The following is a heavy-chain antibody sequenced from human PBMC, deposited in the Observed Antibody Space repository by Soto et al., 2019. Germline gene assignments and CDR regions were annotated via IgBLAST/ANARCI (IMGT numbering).Heavy chain of an antibody. CDR3: AADPGYYYDNSCYYSPLH. V-gene: IGHV1-58*01. CDR2: IVGDTGNR. D-gene: IGHD3-22*01. CDR1: GITFRRSA. Sequence: GASVKVSCKASGITFRRSAVQWVRQARGQRLEWIGWIVGDTGNRNYAQKIQERFTITRDMSISTAYMELIILRSDDTAVYYCAADPGYYYDNSCYYSPLHWG. J-gene: IGHJ1*01.